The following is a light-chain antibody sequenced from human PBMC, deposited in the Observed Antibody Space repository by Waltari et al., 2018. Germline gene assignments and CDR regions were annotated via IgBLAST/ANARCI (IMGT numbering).Light chain of an antibody. V-gene: IGKV3-20*01. CDR2: GAS. CDR1: QSVSRS. CDR3: QHYVRLPAT. Sequence: EIVLPQSPGTLSLSPGERATLSCRASQSVSRSLAWSQQKPGQAPRLLVYGASNRAAGIPDRFSGSGSGTDFSLTISRLEPEDFAVYYCQHYVRLPATFGQGTKVEIK. J-gene: IGKJ1*01.